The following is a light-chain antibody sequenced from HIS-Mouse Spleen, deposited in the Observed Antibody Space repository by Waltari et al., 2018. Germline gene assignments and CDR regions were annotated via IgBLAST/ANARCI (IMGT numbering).Light chain of an antibody. CDR3: QQYNNWPPYT. J-gene: IGKJ2*01. CDR1: QNVSSN. V-gene: IGKV3-15*01. Sequence: EIVMTQSPATLSVSPGERATLSCRASQNVSSNLPWYQQKPGQAPRPLIYGASTRATGIPARFSGSGSGTEFTLTISSLQSEDFAVYYCQQYNNWPPYTFGQGTKLEIK. CDR2: GAS.